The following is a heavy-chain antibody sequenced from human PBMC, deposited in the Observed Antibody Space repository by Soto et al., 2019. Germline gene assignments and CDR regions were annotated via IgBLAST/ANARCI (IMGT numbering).Heavy chain of an antibody. CDR3: AKGRYGDREYFQH. V-gene: IGHV3-23*01. Sequence: PGGSLRLSCAASGFTFSSYAMSWVRQAPGKGLEWVSAISGSGGSTYYADSVKGRFTISRDNSKNTLYLQMNSPRAEDTAVYYCAKGRYGDREYFQHWGQGTLVTVSS. CDR2: ISGSGGST. D-gene: IGHD4-17*01. CDR1: GFTFSSYA. J-gene: IGHJ1*01.